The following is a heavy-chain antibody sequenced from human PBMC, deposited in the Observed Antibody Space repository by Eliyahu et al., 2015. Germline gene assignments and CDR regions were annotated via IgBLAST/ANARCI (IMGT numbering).Heavy chain of an antibody. D-gene: IGHD2-15*01. J-gene: IGHJ5*02. CDR2: IIPFFGTA. Sequence: QVQLVQSGAEVKKPGSSVKVSCKASGXTFTSYTISWVRQAPGQGLEWMGGIIPFFGTANYAQKFQGRVTITADKSTSTACMELSSLRSEDTAMYYCALEGGISGPRWFDPWGQGTLVTVSS. V-gene: IGHV1-69*06. CDR3: ALEGGISGPRWFDP. CDR1: GXTFTSYT.